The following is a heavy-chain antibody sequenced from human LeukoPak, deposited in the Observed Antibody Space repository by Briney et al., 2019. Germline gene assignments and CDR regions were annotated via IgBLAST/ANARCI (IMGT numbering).Heavy chain of an antibody. CDR1: GGSISSSSFH. CDR2: VFHSGST. CDR3: ARGDPLRWPRVYYFDY. Sequence: SSETLSLTCTVSGGSISSSSFHWGWIRQPPGKGLEWIGTVFHSGSTNYNPSLKSRVTISVDTSKNQFSLKLSSVTAADTAVYYCARGDPLRWPRVYYFDYWGQGTLVTVSS. J-gene: IGHJ4*02. D-gene: IGHD4-23*01. V-gene: IGHV4-39*07.